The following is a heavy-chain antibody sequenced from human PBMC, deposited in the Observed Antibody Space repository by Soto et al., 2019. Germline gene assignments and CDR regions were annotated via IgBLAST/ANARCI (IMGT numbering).Heavy chain of an antibody. Sequence: QVQLVQSGAEVKQPGASVKVSCKASGYTFTNYGFTWVRQARGQGLEWLGWISTYNGNTKYAQKVQGRLTMTTDTSTSTANMELTSLRSDDTALYYCARTTVTASYYYMDVWGKGSTVTVSS. V-gene: IGHV1-18*01. J-gene: IGHJ6*03. CDR2: ISTYNGNT. CDR1: GYTFTNYG. CDR3: ARTTVTASYYYMDV. D-gene: IGHD4-17*01.